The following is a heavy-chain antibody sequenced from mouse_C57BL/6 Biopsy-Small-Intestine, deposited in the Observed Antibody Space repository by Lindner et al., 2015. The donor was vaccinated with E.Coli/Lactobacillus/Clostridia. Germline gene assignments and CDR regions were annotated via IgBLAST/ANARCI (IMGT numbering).Heavy chain of an antibody. J-gene: IGHJ2*01. CDR3: AREGAYDFDVLDY. V-gene: IGHV1-9*01. CDR2: ILPGSTGT. D-gene: IGHD2-4*01. Sequence: QLQESGAEVMKPGASVKLSCKATGYTFTGYWIEWVKQRPGHGLEWIGEILPGSTGTNYNERFKGKATFTADTSSNTAYMQLSSLTTEDSAIYYCAREGAYDFDVLDYWGQGTALTVSS. CDR1: GYTFTGYW.